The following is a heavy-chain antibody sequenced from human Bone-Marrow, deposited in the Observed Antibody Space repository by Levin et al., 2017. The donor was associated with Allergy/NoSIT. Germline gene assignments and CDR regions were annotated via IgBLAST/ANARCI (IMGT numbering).Heavy chain of an antibody. V-gene: IGHV1-69*01. J-gene: IGHJ4*02. CDR2: LLPLSFPS. CDR1: GGRGRGEG. Sequence: SFKVSCQREGGRGRGEGRKGGGQAKGKRLEWMVFLLPLSFPSPSSPPFPCRVTITADESRNTVYMELSSLRSEDTAVFYCARAPGAGYSSGWYYWGQGTLVTVSS. D-gene: IGHD6-19*01. CDR3: ARAPGAGYSSGWYY.